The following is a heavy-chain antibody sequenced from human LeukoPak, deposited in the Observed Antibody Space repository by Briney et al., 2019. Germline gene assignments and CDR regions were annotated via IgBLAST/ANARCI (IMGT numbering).Heavy chain of an antibody. J-gene: IGHJ4*02. CDR1: GFTFSSYS. V-gene: IGHV3-21*01. Sequence: GGSLRLSCAASGFTFSSYSMNWVRQAPGKGLEWVSSISSSSSYIYYADSVKGRFTISRDNAKNSMYLQMNSLGAEDTAVYYCARDEIYYDILTGYRHFDYWGQGTLVTVFS. CDR2: ISSSSSYI. D-gene: IGHD3-9*01. CDR3: ARDEIYYDILTGYRHFDY.